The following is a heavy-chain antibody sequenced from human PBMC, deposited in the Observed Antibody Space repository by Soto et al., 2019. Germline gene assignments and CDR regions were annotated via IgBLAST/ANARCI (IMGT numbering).Heavy chain of an antibody. CDR1: GFTVSSHY. CDR3: ARDSVGYCSGGSCYPGVY. V-gene: IGHV3-66*01. J-gene: IGHJ4*02. Sequence: EVQLVESGGGLVQPGGSLRLSCAASGFTVSSHYMSWVRQAPGKGLEWVSVIYSGGSTYYADSVKGRFTITRDNTKNTLYRETNSLRAEDTAVYYCARDSVGYCSGGSCYPGVYWGQGTLVTVSS. CDR2: IYSGGST. D-gene: IGHD2-15*01.